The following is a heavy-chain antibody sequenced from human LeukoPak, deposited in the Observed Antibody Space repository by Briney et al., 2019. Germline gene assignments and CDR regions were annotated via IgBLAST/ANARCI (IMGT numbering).Heavy chain of an antibody. J-gene: IGHJ6*04. D-gene: IGHD3-9*01. CDR3: ARHGLRYFDWLTSSYYFAMDV. Sequence: GESLQSSSQGAGYTFTNFWIGWLRQVPGKGPEWIGIIYPTDSNTRYSPSFQGKVSISVDMSINTAYLEWSSLTASDSAMYYRARHGLRYFDWLTSSYYFAMDVWGEGTTVRVSS. V-gene: IGHV5-51*01. CDR1: GYTFTNFW. CDR2: IYPTDSNT.